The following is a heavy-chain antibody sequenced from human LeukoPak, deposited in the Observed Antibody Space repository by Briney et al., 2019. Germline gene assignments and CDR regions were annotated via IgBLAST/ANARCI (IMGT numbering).Heavy chain of an antibody. CDR1: GYTFTSYG. V-gene: IGHV1-2*02. CDR2: INPNSGGT. D-gene: IGHD3-22*01. J-gene: IGHJ5*02. Sequence: ASVKVSCKASGYTFTSYGISWVRQAPGQGLEWMGWINPNSGGTNYAQKFQGRVTMTRDTSISTAYMELSRLRSDDTAVYYCARDREDYYDSSGYPLEYSWFDPWGQGTLVTVSS. CDR3: ARDREDYYDSSGYPLEYSWFDP.